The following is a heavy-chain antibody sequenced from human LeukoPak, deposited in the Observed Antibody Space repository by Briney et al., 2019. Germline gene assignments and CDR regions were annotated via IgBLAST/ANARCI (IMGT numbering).Heavy chain of an antibody. CDR1: GYSFTSYW. CDR3: ASRDAIVGATTDHDAFDI. Sequence: GESLKISCKGSGYSFTSYWIGWVRQLPGKGLEWMGIIYPGDSDTRYSPSFQGHVTISADKSISTAYLQWSSLKASDTPMYSGASRDAIVGATTDHDAFDIWGQGTMVTVSS. J-gene: IGHJ3*02. D-gene: IGHD1-26*01. V-gene: IGHV5-51*01. CDR2: IYPGDSDT.